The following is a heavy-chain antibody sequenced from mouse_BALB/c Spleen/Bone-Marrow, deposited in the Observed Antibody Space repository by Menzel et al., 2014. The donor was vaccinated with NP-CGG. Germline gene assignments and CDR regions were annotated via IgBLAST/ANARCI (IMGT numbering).Heavy chain of an antibody. Sequence: VQRVESGPELVKPGASVKISCKASGYTFTDYYINWVKQKPGQGLEWIGWIYPGSGNTKYNEKFKGKATLTVDTSSSTAYMQLSSLTSEDTAVYFCARSAYYGNYGGYWGQGTTLTVSS. V-gene: IGHV1-84*02. J-gene: IGHJ2*01. CDR1: GYTFTDYY. CDR2: IYPGSGNT. D-gene: IGHD2-10*01. CDR3: ARSAYYGNYGGY.